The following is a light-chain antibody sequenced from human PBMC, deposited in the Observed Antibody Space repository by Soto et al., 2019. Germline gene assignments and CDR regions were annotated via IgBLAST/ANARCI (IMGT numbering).Light chain of an antibody. V-gene: IGLV2-14*01. CDR1: RSDIGGYNY. Sequence: QSALIQPASVSGSPGQSITISCTGTRSDIGGYNYVSWYQQHPGKAPKLLIYEVINRPSGISDRFSGSKSGNTASLTISGLQTDDEADYYCSSYTTGSSHVVFGGGTQLTVL. J-gene: IGLJ2*01. CDR2: EVI. CDR3: SSYTTGSSHVV.